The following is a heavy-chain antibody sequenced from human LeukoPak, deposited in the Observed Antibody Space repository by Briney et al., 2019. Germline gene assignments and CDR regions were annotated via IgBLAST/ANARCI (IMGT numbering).Heavy chain of an antibody. V-gene: IGHV3-48*01. D-gene: IGHD6-6*01. CDR2: ISSTSSTV. Sequence: GGSLRLSCVVSGFTFNYYGMNWVRQAPGKGLEWVSYISSTSSTVNYADSVKGRFTISRDNAKNSLYLQINSLRAEDTAIYYCARGGAARPDYWGQGTLVSVSS. CDR1: GFTFNYYG. J-gene: IGHJ4*02. CDR3: ARGGAARPDY.